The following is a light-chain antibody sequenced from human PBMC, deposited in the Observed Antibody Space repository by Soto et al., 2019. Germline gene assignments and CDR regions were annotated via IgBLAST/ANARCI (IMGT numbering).Light chain of an antibody. V-gene: IGLV4-69*01. CDR2: LNSDGSH. Sequence: QLVLTQSPSASASLGASVKITCTLSSGHSNYAIAWHQQQSEKGPRYLMKLNSDGSHNKGDGIPDRFSGSSSGAERYLTISSLQSEDEADYYCQTWGTGIGVFGGGTKLTVL. CDR3: QTWGTGIGV. J-gene: IGLJ2*01. CDR1: SGHSNYA.